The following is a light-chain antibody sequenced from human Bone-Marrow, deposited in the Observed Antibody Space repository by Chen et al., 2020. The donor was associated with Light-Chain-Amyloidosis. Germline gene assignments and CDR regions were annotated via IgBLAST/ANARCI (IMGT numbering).Light chain of an antibody. CDR2: DDS. Sequence: SYVLTQPSSVSVAPGQTATIACGGNNIVSTSVHWYQQTPGQAPLLVGYDDSARPSGIPERLSGSNSGNTATMTISRVEAGDEADEYCQVWDRSSDRPVFGGGTKLTVL. CDR1: NIVSTS. J-gene: IGLJ3*02. V-gene: IGLV3-21*02. CDR3: QVWDRSSDRPV.